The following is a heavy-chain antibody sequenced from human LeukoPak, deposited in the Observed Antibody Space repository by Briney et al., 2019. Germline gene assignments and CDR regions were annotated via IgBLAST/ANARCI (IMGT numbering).Heavy chain of an antibody. D-gene: IGHD6-19*01. Sequence: GASVKVSCKASGGTFSSYAISWVRQAPGQGLEWMGWINTNTGNPTYAQGFTGRFVFSLDTSVSTAYLQISSLKAEDTAVYYCARDQGGGWYRSDAFDIWGQGTMVTVTS. CDR3: ARDQGGGWYRSDAFDI. J-gene: IGHJ3*02. V-gene: IGHV7-4-1*02. CDR1: GGTFSSYA. CDR2: INTNTGNP.